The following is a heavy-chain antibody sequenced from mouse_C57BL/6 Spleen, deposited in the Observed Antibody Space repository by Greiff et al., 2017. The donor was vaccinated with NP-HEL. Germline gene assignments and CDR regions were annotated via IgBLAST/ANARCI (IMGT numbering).Heavy chain of an antibody. J-gene: IGHJ1*03. D-gene: IGHD2-4*01. V-gene: IGHV1-80*01. CDR1: GYAFSSYW. CDR3: ARQGKYDYDWYFDV. CDR2: IYPGDGDT. Sequence: QVQLQQSGAELVKPGASVKISCKASGYAFSSYWMNWVNQRPGKGLEWIGQIYPGDGDTNYNGKFKGKATLTADKSSSTAYMQLSSLTSEDSAVYFCARQGKYDYDWYFDVWGTGTTVTVSS.